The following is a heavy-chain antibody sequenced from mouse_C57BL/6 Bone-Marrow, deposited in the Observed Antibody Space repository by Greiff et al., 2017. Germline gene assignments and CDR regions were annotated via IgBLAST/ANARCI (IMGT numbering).Heavy chain of an antibody. V-gene: IGHV5-9*01. J-gene: IGHJ4*01. Sequence: EVQGVEFGGGLVKPGGSLKLSCAASGFTFSSYTMSWVRQTPEKRLEWVATISGGGGNTYYPDSVKGRFTISRDNAKNTLYLQMSSLRSEDTALYYCARHYYYAMDYWGQGTSVTVSS. CDR2: ISGGGGNT. CDR1: GFTFSSYT. CDR3: ARHYYYAMDY.